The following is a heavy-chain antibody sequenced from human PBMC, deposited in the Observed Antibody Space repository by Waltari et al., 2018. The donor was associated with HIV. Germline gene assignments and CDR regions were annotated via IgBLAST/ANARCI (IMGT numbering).Heavy chain of an antibody. V-gene: IGHV1-3*01. CDR3: ARGPDILTGYGIFDY. J-gene: IGHJ4*02. CDR1: GYTFTSYA. Sequence: QVQLVQSGAEVKKPGASVKVSCKASGYTFTSYAMHWVRQAPGQRLEWMGWINAGNGNTKYSQKFQGRVTITRDTSASTAYMELSSLRSEDTAVYYCARGPDILTGYGIFDYWGQGTLVTVSS. CDR2: INAGNGNT. D-gene: IGHD3-9*01.